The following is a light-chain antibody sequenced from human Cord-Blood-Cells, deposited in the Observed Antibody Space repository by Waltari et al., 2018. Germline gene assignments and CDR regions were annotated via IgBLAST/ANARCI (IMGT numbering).Light chain of an antibody. CDR2: EVS. CDR3: CSYAGSSTWV. V-gene: IGLV2-23*02. Sequence: QSALTQPASVSGSPGQSITISCTGTSSDVGRHNLVSWYQQHPGKAPKLMIYEVSKRPSGVSNRFSGSKSGNTASLTISGLQAEDEADYYCCSYAGSSTWVFGGGTKLTVL. J-gene: IGLJ3*02. CDR1: SSDVGRHNL.